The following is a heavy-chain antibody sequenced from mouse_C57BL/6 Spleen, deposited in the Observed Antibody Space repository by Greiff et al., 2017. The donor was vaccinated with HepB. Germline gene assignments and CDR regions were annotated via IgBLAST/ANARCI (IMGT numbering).Heavy chain of an antibody. CDR3: ARPAYYSNPAWFAY. CDR2: ISGGGGNT. CDR1: GFTFSSYT. D-gene: IGHD2-5*01. Sequence: EVKVVESGGGLVKPGGSLKLSCAASGFTFSSYTMSWVRQTPEKRLEWVATISGGGGNTYYPDSVKGRFTISRDNAKNTLYLQMSSLRSEDTALYYCARPAYYSNPAWFAYWGQGTLVTVSA. J-gene: IGHJ3*01. V-gene: IGHV5-9*01.